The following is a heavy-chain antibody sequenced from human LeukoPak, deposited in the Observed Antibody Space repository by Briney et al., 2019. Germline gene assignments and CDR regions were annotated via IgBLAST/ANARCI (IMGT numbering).Heavy chain of an antibody. CDR2: INYSGST. CDR3: ARDQVEEDTAMVLDY. J-gene: IGHJ4*02. Sequence: SETLSLTCAVYGGSFSGYYWTWIRQPPGKGLEWIGEINYSGSTNHNPSLKGRVTISVDTSKNQFSLKLSSVTAADTAVYYCARDQVEEDTAMVLDYWGQGTLVTVSS. D-gene: IGHD5-18*01. V-gene: IGHV4-34*01. CDR1: GGSFSGYY.